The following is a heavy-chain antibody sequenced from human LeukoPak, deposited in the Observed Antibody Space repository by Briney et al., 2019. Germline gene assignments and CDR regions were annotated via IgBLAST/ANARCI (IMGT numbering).Heavy chain of an antibody. CDR3: ASLLNGGVSHWFDP. CDR1: GGSISSYY. CDR2: IYYSGST. J-gene: IGHJ5*02. D-gene: IGHD7-27*01. V-gene: IGHV4-59*08. Sequence: SETLSLTCTVSGGSISSYYWSWIRQPPGKGLEWIGYIYYSGSTNYNSSLKSRVTISVDTSKNQFSLKLSSVTAADTAVYYCASLLNGGVSHWFDPWGQGTLVTVSS.